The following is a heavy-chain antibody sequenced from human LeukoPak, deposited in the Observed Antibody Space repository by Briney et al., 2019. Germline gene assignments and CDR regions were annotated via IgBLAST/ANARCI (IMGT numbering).Heavy chain of an antibody. CDR1: GSTFSDYA. J-gene: IGHJ6*03. V-gene: IGHV3-23*01. CDR3: AKDTSAWWYHRAYMNV. D-gene: IGHD2-15*01. CDR2: ISGRGDET. Sequence: PGGSLRLSCAASGSTFSDYAMSWVRHAPGGGLEWVSAISGRGDETFHADSVKGRFTTSRDNSKNTLSLQMSSLRVEDSAVYFCAKDTSAWWYHRAYMNVWGTGTTVTVSS.